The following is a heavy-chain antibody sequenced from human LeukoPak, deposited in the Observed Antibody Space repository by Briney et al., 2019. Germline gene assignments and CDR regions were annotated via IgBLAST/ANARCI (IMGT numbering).Heavy chain of an antibody. CDR2: IRGSGSGM. J-gene: IGHJ4*02. CDR3: ARDDNWGFDY. Sequence: GGSLRLSCAASGFVFSDYSMNWVRQAPGKGLEWVANIRGSGSGMGYGSYYADSVKGRFTISRDNAKTSLYLQMNSLRADDTAVYYCARDDNWGFDYWGQGALATVSS. CDR1: GFVFSDYS. D-gene: IGHD7-27*01. V-gene: IGHV3-48*04.